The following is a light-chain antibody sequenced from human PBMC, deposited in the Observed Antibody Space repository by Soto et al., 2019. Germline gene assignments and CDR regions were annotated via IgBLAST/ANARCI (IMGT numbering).Light chain of an antibody. J-gene: IGLJ1*01. V-gene: IGLV2-14*01. Sequence: LTQPGSVRGSLGQSIPISCTGTTPDIAGYNYISWYQQLPGKAPKLMIYQVTIRPSGISNRFSGSKSGNTASLTISGLQAEDEADYYCTSFSSATSLYVFGTGTKV. CDR1: TPDIAGYNY. CDR3: TSFSSATSLYV. CDR2: QVT.